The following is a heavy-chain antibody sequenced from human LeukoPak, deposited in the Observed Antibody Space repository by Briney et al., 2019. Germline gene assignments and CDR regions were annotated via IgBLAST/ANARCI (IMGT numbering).Heavy chain of an antibody. J-gene: IGHJ6*03. CDR3: AATDYYYYYMDV. D-gene: IGHD5-12*01. CDR2: FDPEDGET. CDR1: GYTLTELS. Sequence: ASVKVSCKVSGYTLTELSMHWVRQAPGKGLEWMGGFDPEDGETIYAQKFQGRVTMTEDTSTDTAYMELSSLRSDDTAVYYCAATDYYYYYMDVWGKGTTVTVSS. V-gene: IGHV1-24*01.